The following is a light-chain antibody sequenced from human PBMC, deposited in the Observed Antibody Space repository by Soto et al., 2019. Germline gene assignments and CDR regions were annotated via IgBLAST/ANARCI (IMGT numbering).Light chain of an antibody. J-gene: IGLJ2*01. CDR1: SSNIGSNT. CDR3: AAWDDSLNGVV. V-gene: IGLV1-44*01. Sequence: QSVLTQPPSASGTPGQRVTISCSGNSSNIGSNTVNWYQQLPGTAPKLLIYTNTQRPSGVPDRFSGSKSGTSASLAISGLQSEDEVDYYCAAWDDSLNGVVFGGGTKLTVL. CDR2: TNT.